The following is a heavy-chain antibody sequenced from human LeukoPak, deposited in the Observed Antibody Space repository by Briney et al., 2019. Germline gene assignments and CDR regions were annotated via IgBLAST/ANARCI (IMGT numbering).Heavy chain of an antibody. J-gene: IGHJ5*02. CDR1: GGSISGYY. V-gene: IGHV4-59*08. CDR2: ISNTGSI. D-gene: IGHD5-24*01. CDR3: ASGPAINNWFDP. Sequence: SETLSLTCTVSGGSISGYYWSWIRQPPGKGLESIGYISNTGSINYNPSLKSRVTMSVDTSKNQFSLKLSSVTAEDTAVYYCASGPAINNWFDPWGQGTLVTVSS.